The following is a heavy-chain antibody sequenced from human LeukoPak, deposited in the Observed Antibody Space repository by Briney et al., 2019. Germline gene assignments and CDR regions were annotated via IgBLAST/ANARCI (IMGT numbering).Heavy chain of an antibody. CDR3: ARDGHSSANWFDP. J-gene: IGHJ5*02. D-gene: IGHD6-25*01. CDR2: IKQDGSEK. Sequence: GGSLRLSCAASGFTFSSYWMSWVRQAPGKGLEWVANIKQDGSEKYYVDSGKGRFTISRDNAKNSLYLQMNSLRAEDTAVYYCARDGHSSANWFDPWGQGTLVTVSS. CDR1: GFTFSSYW. V-gene: IGHV3-7*01.